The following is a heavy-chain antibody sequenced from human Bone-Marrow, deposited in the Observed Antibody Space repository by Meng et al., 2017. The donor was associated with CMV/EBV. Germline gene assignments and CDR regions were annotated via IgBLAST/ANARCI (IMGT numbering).Heavy chain of an antibody. J-gene: IGHJ6*02. D-gene: IGHD3-9*01. CDR3: AGSLDVLRYFDWLLTPDYYYGMDV. CDR2: IIHIFGTA. CDR1: GGTFSRYV. V-gene: IGHV1-69*05. Sequence: SVKVSLKASGGTFSRYVFIWVQQAPGQGLEWMGGIIHIFGTANYAQKFQGRVTITTDESTSTAHMEVCRLGSEGTAGDYCAGSLDVLRYFDWLLTPDYYYGMDVWGQGTTVTVSS.